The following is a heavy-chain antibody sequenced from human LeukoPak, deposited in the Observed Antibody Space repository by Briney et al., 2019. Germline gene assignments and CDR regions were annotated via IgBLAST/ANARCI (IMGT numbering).Heavy chain of an antibody. D-gene: IGHD3-10*01. CDR2: ISGSGGST. Sequence: PGGSLRLSCVASGFIFSDYSMHWVRQAPGKGLEWVSAISGSGGSTYYADSVKGRFTISRDNSKNTLYLQMNSLRAEDTAVYYCAKDALSMAQGHFDYWGQGTLVTVSS. J-gene: IGHJ4*02. V-gene: IGHV3-23*01. CDR1: GFIFSDYS. CDR3: AKDALSMAQGHFDY.